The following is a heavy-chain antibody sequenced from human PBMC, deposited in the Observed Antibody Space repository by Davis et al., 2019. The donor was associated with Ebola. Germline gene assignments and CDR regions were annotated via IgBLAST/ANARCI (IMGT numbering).Heavy chain of an antibody. CDR3: ARPLDSSGWSPPFDY. Sequence: GESLKISCKASGYSFPKYWIGWVRQMPGKGLEWMGTIYPGDSDTRYSPSFQGQVTISADKSISTAYLQLSSLKASDTAMYYCARPLDSSGWSPPFDYWGQGTLVTVSS. D-gene: IGHD6-19*01. CDR2: IYPGDSDT. V-gene: IGHV5-51*01. J-gene: IGHJ4*02. CDR1: GYSFPKYW.